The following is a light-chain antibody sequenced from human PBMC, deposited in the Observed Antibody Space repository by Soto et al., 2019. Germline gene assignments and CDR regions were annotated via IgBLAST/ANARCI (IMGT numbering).Light chain of an antibody. CDR3: QQRSNWLT. CDR1: QGISTY. J-gene: IGKJ4*01. Sequence: DIQLTQSPSFLSASVGDRVTITCRASQGISTYLAWYQQKLGKAPKLLIYDASTLQSGVPSRFSGSRSGTEFTLTISSLQPEDFATYCCQQRSNWLTFGGGTKVEIK. V-gene: IGKV1-9*01. CDR2: DAS.